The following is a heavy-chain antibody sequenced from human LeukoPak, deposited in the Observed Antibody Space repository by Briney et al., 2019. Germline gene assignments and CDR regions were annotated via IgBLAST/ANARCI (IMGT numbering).Heavy chain of an antibody. J-gene: IGHJ4*02. CDR1: GGSFSGYY. CDR2: INHSGST. D-gene: IGHD7-27*01. V-gene: IGHV4-34*01. CDR3: ARTTNWVDY. Sequence: SETLSLTCAVYGGSFSGYYWSWIRQPPGKGLEWIGEINHSGSTNYNPSLKSRVTISVDTSKSQFSLKLSSVTAADTAVYYCARTTNWVDYWGQGTLVTVSS.